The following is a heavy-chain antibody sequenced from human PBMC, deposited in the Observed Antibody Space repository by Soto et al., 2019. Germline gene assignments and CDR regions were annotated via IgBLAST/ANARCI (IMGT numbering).Heavy chain of an antibody. Sequence: GGSLRLSCAASGFTFSSYSMNWVRQAPGKGLEWVSYISSSSSTIYYTDSVKGRFTISRDNAKNSLYLQMNSLRAEDTAVYYCAREYCSSTSCLNWFDPWGQGTLVTVSS. V-gene: IGHV3-48*01. CDR3: AREYCSSTSCLNWFDP. CDR2: ISSSSSTI. J-gene: IGHJ5*02. CDR1: GFTFSSYS. D-gene: IGHD2-2*01.